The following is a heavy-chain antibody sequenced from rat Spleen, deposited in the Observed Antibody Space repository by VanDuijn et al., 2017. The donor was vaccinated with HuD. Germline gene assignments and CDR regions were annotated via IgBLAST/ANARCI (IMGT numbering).Heavy chain of an antibody. Sequence: EVQLVESDGGLVQPGRSLKLSCAASGFTFSDYYMAWVRQAPTKGLEWVATISSDGGRNFYRDSVKGRFTISRDNAKSSLYLQMDSLRSADPATYYRARHRSDSYCDYWVRGVMVRVSS. CDR1: GFTFSDYY. CDR3: ARHRSDSYCDY. CDR2: ISSDGGRN. J-gene: IGHJ2*01. V-gene: IGHV5-29*01. D-gene: IGHD1-7*01.